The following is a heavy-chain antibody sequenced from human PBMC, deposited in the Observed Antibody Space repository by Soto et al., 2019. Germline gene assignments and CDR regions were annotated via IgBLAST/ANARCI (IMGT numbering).Heavy chain of an antibody. D-gene: IGHD3-9*01. Sequence: VPLVESGGGSVQPGGSLRLSCVASGITFSGFWMHWVRQVPGKGLVWVARVDSAGSGTSYADSVKGRFTISRDHATTTMSLPMDRLRVEDTAVYYCATVFEPWGQGIPVTVSS. J-gene: IGHJ5*02. CDR2: VDSAGSGT. CDR3: ATVFEP. V-gene: IGHV3-74*01. CDR1: GITFSGFW.